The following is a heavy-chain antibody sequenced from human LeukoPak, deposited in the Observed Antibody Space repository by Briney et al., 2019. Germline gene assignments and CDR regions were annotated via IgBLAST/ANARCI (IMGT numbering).Heavy chain of an antibody. V-gene: IGHV1-69*01. Sequence: SVKVSCKASGGTFSSYAISWVRQAPGQGLEWMGGIIPIFGTANYAQKFQGRVTITADESTSTAYMELSSLRSEDTAVYYCARDGLSSSPRYYYYGMDVWGQGTTVTVSS. D-gene: IGHD6-6*01. CDR2: IIPIFGTA. CDR1: GGTFSSYA. CDR3: ARDGLSSSPRYYYYGMDV. J-gene: IGHJ6*02.